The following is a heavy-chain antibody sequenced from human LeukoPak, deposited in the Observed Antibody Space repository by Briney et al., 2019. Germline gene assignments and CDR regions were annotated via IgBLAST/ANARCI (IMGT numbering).Heavy chain of an antibody. V-gene: IGHV3-7*05. CDR1: GFAFSAYW. J-gene: IGHJ4*02. CDR3: VRGFSYLDY. CDR2: MKEDGSQKI. Sequence: GGSLRLSCGVSGFAFSAYWMTWVRQAPGKGLEWVASMKEDGSQKIYHVDSVKGRFIISRDNAKNSLFLQLNTLRPDDTAVYFCVRGFSYLDYWGQGTLVTVSS. D-gene: IGHD3-3*01.